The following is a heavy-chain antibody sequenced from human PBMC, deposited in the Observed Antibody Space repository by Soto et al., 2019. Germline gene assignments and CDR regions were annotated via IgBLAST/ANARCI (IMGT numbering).Heavy chain of an antibody. Sequence: GESLKISCKGSGYSFTSYWSGWVRQMPGKGQEWMGIIYPGDSDTRYSPSFQGQVTISADKSISTAYLQWSSLKASDTAMYYCARYMASIAVAGYDYYYYGMDVWGQGTTVTVS. CDR1: GYSFTSYW. D-gene: IGHD6-19*01. CDR2: IYPGDSDT. J-gene: IGHJ6*02. CDR3: ARYMASIAVAGYDYYYYGMDV. V-gene: IGHV5-51*01.